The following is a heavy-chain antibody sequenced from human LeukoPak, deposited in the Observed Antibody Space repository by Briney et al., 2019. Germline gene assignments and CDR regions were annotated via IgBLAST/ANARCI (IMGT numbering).Heavy chain of an antibody. CDR1: GYTFTSYG. CDR3: AREESIGRYQFLHDY. D-gene: IGHD1-26*01. Sequence: ASVKVSCKASGYTFTSYGISWVRQATGQGLEWMGWISAYNGNTNYAQKLQGRVTMTTDTSTSTAYMELRSLTSDDTAVYYCAREESIGRYQFLHDYWGQGTLVTVSS. J-gene: IGHJ4*02. V-gene: IGHV1-18*01. CDR2: ISAYNGNT.